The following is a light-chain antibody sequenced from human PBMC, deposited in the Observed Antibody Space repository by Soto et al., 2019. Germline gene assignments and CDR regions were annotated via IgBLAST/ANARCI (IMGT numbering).Light chain of an antibody. J-gene: IGKJ1*01. CDR3: LQDHSYPWT. CDR1: QDIRSD. Sequence: AIQLTQSPSSLSASVGDRVTITCRAGQDIRSDLGWYQHKPGKAPRLLIHAASSLQSAVPSRFSGSSSGTEFTLTISSLQPDDFASYYCLQDHSYPWTFGQGTKVDIK. CDR2: AAS. V-gene: IGKV1-6*01.